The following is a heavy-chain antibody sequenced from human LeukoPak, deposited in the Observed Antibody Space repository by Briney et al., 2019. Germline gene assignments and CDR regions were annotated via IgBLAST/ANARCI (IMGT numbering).Heavy chain of an antibody. CDR3: ARGVSYYFDY. CDR2: ISSSGNTI. D-gene: IGHD2/OR15-2a*01. J-gene: IGHJ4*02. CDR1: GFSFDEYA. V-gene: IGHV3-48*03. Sequence: GGSLRLSCEASGFSFDEYAMSWVRQAPGKGLEWVSYISSSGNTIYYADSVKGRFTISRDNAKNSLYLQMNSLRAEDTAVYYCARGVSYYFDYWGQGTLVTVSS.